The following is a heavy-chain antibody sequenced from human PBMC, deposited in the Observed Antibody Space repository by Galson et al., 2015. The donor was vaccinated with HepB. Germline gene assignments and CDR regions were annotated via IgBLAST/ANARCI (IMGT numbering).Heavy chain of an antibody. D-gene: IGHD3-3*01. Sequence: SLRLSCAGSGFTFGDYAMGWVRQAPGKGLEWVGFIRSKAFGGTTEYAASVKGRFTISRDDSRSIAYLHMNSLNSEDTAVYYCTRVRSIHPPGYYYFDYWGQGTLVTVSS. J-gene: IGHJ4*02. V-gene: IGHV3-49*04. CDR1: GFTFGDYA. CDR3: TRVRSIHPPGYYYFDY. CDR2: IRSKAFGGTT.